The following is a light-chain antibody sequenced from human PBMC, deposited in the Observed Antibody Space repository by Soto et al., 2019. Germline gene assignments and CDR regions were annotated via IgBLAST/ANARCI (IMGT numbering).Light chain of an antibody. Sequence: AIWMTQSPSSLLASKVDRVTITCRASQGISSYLAWYQQKPGKAPKLLIYAASTLQSGVPSRFSGSGSGTDFTLTISCLQSEDFATYYRQQYYSYPRTFGQGTKVEIK. V-gene: IGKV1-8*01. CDR1: QGISSY. CDR3: QQYYSYPRT. J-gene: IGKJ1*01. CDR2: AAS.